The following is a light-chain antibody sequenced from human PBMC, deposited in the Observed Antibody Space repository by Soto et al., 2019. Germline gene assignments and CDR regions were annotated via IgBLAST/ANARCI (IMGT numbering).Light chain of an antibody. CDR3: SSYTSSSTLYV. V-gene: IGLV2-14*01. CDR1: ISDVGGYNY. Sequence: QSLLNQPASVSGSPGQSSTISCTGTISDVGGYNYVSWYQQHPGKAPKLMIYEVSNRPSGVSNRFSGSKSGNTASLTISGLQAEDEADYYCSSYTSSSTLYVFGTGTKVTVL. J-gene: IGLJ1*01. CDR2: EVS.